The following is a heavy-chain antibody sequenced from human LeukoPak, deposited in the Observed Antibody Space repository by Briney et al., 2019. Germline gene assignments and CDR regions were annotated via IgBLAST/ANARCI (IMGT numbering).Heavy chain of an antibody. J-gene: IGHJ6*02. Sequence: GGCLRLSCAASGFTFSGYWMSWVRQAPGKGLEWVANIKEDGSEKDYVDSVKGRFTISRDNAKNSLFLQMNSLRAEDTAVFYCARQGHRLTLVDYYGMDVWGQGTTVTVSS. CDR3: ARQGHRLTLVDYYGMDV. CDR2: IKEDGSEK. D-gene: IGHD1-26*01. V-gene: IGHV3-7*03. CDR1: GFTFSGYW.